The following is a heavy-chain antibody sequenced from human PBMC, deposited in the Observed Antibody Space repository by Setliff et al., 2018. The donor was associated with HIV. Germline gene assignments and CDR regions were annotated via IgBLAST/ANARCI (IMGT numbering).Heavy chain of an antibody. Sequence: PGGSLRLSCAASGFTFSDYYMSWIRQAPGKGLEWLSYISGSGSTIYYADSVKGRFTISRDNAKNSLYLQMNSLRAEDTAVYYCARGYCSSTTCLYYFDYWGQGTLVTVSS. CDR1: GFTFSDYY. D-gene: IGHD2-2*01. V-gene: IGHV3-11*04. CDR3: ARGYCSSTTCLYYFDY. CDR2: ISGSGSTI. J-gene: IGHJ4*02.